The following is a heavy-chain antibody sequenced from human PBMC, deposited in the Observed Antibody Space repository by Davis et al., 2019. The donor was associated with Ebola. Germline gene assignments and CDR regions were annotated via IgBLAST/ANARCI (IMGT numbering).Heavy chain of an antibody. Sequence: GESLKISCAASGFSVNYYWMHWVRQAPGKGLEWVSRINEDGNTINHAAAVRGRFTISRDNAKNSLYLQMNSLRAEDTAVYYCARRADYWGQGTLVTVSS. CDR1: GFSVNYYW. J-gene: IGHJ4*02. V-gene: IGHV3-74*01. CDR3: ARRADY. CDR2: INEDGNTI.